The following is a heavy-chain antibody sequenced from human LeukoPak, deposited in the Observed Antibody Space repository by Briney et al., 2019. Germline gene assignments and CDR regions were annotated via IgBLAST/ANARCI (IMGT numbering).Heavy chain of an antibody. CDR1: GGSFSGYY. V-gene: IGHV4-34*01. D-gene: IGHD6-13*01. J-gene: IGHJ5*02. CDR2: INHSGST. Sequence: PSETLSLTCAVYGGSFSGYYWSWIRQPPGKGLEWVGEINHSGSTNYNPSLKRRVTISVDTSKNQFSLKLSSVTAADTAVYYCATTAAGTGDWFDPWGQGTLVTVSS. CDR3: ATTAAGTGDWFDP.